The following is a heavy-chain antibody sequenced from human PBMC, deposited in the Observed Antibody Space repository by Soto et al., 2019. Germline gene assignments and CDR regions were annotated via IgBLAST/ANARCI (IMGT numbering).Heavy chain of an antibody. CDR1: GFTFSSYA. CDR2: ISGSGGST. Sequence: LRLSCAASGFTFSSYAMSWVRQAPGKGLEWVSAISGSGGSTYYADSVKGRFTISRDNSKNTLYLQMNSLRAEDTAVYYCAKIRPMVRGVITPYYFDYWGQGTLVTVS. V-gene: IGHV3-23*01. J-gene: IGHJ4*02. CDR3: AKIRPMVRGVITPYYFDY. D-gene: IGHD3-10*01.